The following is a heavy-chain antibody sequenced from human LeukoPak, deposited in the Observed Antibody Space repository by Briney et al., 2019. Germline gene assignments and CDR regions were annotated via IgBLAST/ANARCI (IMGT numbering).Heavy chain of an antibody. Sequence: GGSLRLSCAASGFTFSDYYMSWIRQAPGKGLEWVAVISYDGSNKYYADSVKGRFTISRDNSKNTLYLQMNSLRAEDTAVYYCARSGPHAFDIWGQGTMVTVSS. V-gene: IGHV3-30-3*01. CDR1: GFTFSDYY. CDR2: ISYDGSNK. J-gene: IGHJ3*02. CDR3: ARSGPHAFDI.